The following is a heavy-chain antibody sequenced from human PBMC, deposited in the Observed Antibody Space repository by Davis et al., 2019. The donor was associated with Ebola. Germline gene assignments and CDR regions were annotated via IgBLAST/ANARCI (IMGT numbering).Heavy chain of an antibody. Sequence: PSETLSLTCAISGDSVSSGGWNWIRQSPSRGLEWLGRTYYNSKWYNDYAASVKSRITINPDTSKNQFSLQLNSVTPEDTALYYCARAYHYGMDVWGKGTTVTVSS. CDR2: TYYNSKWYN. CDR1: GDSVSSGG. V-gene: IGHV6-1*01. J-gene: IGHJ6*04. CDR3: ARAYHYGMDV.